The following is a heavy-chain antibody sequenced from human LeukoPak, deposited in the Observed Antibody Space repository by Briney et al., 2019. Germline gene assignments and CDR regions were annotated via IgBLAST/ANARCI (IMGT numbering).Heavy chain of an antibody. V-gene: IGHV3-30*01. CDR1: GFTFSSYA. Sequence: GRSLRLSCAASGFTFSSYAMHWVRQAPGKGLEWVAVISYDGSNKYYADSVKGRFTISRDNSKNTLYLQMNSLRAEDTAVYYCARDRYYYDSSGYRFDYWGQGTLVTDSS. D-gene: IGHD3-22*01. CDR2: ISYDGSNK. CDR3: ARDRYYYDSSGYRFDY. J-gene: IGHJ4*02.